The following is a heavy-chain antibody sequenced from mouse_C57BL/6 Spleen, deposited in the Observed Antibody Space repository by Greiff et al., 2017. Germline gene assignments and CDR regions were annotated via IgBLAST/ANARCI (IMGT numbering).Heavy chain of an antibody. CDR3: ARYGYGNYFWYFDV. J-gene: IGHJ1*03. V-gene: IGHV1-82*01. CDR1: GYAFSSSW. Sequence: VQLQQSGPELVKPGASVKISCKASGYAFSSSWMNWVKQRPGKGLEWIGRIYPGDGDTNYNGKFKGKATLTADKSSSTAYMQLSSLTSEDSAVYFCARYGYGNYFWYFDVWGTGTTVTVSS. D-gene: IGHD2-10*02. CDR2: IYPGDGDT.